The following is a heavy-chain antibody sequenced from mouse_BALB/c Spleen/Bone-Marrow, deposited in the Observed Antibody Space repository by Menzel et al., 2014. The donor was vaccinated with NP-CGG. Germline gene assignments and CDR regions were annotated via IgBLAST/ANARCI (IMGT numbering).Heavy chain of an antibody. D-gene: IGHD1-1*01. CDR2: INPYNGGT. J-gene: IGHJ2*01. CDR1: GYSFTGYT. CDR3: ARSPPYGGYFDY. V-gene: IGHV1-18*01. Sequence: EVQRVESGPELVKPGASMRISCKASGYSFTGYTMNWVKQSHGKNLEWIGLINPYNGGTSYNQKFKGKATLTVDKSSSTAYMELLSLTSEDSAVYYCARSPPYGGYFDYWGQGTTLPVSS.